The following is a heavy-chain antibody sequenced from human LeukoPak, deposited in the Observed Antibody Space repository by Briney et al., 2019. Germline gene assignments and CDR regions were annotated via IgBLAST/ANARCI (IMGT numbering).Heavy chain of an antibody. V-gene: IGHV4-61*08. D-gene: IGHD3-9*01. J-gene: IGHJ4*02. CDR2: IYYSGST. CDR3: ATSRFLAGDFDY. CDR1: GGSISSGDYY. Sequence: PSETLSLTCTVSGGSISSGDYYWSWIRQPPGKGLEWIGYIYYSGSTNYNPSLKSRVTISVDTSKNQLSLKLSSVTAADTAVYYCATSRFLAGDFDYWGQGTLVTVSS.